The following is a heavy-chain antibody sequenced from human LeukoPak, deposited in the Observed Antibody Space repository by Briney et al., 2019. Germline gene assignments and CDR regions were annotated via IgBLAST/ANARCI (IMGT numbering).Heavy chain of an antibody. CDR1: GFTFSNHF. CDR3: VKDLTGTWSFDY. CDR2: IGPNGAST. J-gene: IGHJ4*02. D-gene: IGHD3-9*01. Sequence: GGSLRLSCSTSGFTFSNHFMHWVRQAPGRGLEYVSSIGPNGASTLYADSVKGRFTISRDNSKNALYLQLASLRLEDTALYYCVKDLTGTWSFDYWGQGTLVTVSS. V-gene: IGHV3-64D*06.